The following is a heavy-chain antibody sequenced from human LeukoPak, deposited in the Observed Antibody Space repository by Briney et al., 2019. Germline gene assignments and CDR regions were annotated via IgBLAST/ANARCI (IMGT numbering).Heavy chain of an antibody. D-gene: IGHD3-22*01. V-gene: IGHV1-69*04. Sequence: ASVKVSCKASGGTFSSCAISWVRQAPGQGLEWMGRIIPILGIANYAQKFQGRVTITADKSTSTAYMELSSLRSEDTAVYYCARDYYDSSGYYYYYFDYWGQGTLVTVSS. CDR3: ARDYYDSSGYYYYYFDY. J-gene: IGHJ4*02. CDR2: IIPILGIA. CDR1: GGTFSSCA.